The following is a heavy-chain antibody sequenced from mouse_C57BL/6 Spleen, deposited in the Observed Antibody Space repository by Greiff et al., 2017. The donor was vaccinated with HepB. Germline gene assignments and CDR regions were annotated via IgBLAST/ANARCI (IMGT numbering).Heavy chain of an antibody. Sequence: QVQLQQSGAELVKPGASVKISCKASGYAFSSYWMNWVKQRPGKGLEWIGQIYPGDGDTNYNGKFKGKATLTADKSSSTAYMQLSSLTSEDSAVYFCARSELMGLLQAWFAYWGQGTLVTVSA. J-gene: IGHJ3*01. V-gene: IGHV1-80*01. CDR1: GYAFSSYW. CDR2: IYPGDGDT. D-gene: IGHD2-3*01. CDR3: ARSELMGLLQAWFAY.